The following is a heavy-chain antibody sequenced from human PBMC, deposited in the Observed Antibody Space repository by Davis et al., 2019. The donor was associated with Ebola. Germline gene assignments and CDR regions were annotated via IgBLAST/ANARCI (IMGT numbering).Heavy chain of an antibody. CDR1: GGSFSGYY. Sequence: PSETLSLTCAVYGGSFSGYYWSWIRQPPGKGLEWIGEINHSGSTNYNPSLKNRLTISLDTSKNQFSLKLTSVTAADTAVYYCARGNSGNRLDYWGQGTLVTVSS. D-gene: IGHD3-10*01. CDR3: ARGNSGNRLDY. J-gene: IGHJ4*02. V-gene: IGHV4-34*01. CDR2: INHSGST.